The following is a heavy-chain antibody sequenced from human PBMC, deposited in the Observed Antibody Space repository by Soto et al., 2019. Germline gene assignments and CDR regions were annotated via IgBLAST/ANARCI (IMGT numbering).Heavy chain of an antibody. Sequence: GGSMRLSYAASGFTFEDYAMHWGRQAPGKGLEWVSGISWNSGSIGYADSVKGRFTISRDNAKNSLCLQMNSLRAEDTALYYCAKDADYGDYGYYFDYSGQGTLVTVSS. J-gene: IGHJ4*02. CDR2: ISWNSGSI. CDR1: GFTFEDYA. CDR3: AKDADYGDYGYYFDY. V-gene: IGHV3-9*01. D-gene: IGHD4-17*01.